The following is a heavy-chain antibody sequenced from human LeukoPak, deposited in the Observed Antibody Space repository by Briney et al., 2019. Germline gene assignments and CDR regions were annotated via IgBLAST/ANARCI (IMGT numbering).Heavy chain of an antibody. CDR2: ISWSSVSI. CDR3: AKGPSPDGYNSIFDY. D-gene: IGHD5-24*01. J-gene: IGHJ4*02. Sequence: DPGGSLRLSCAASGFTFDDYAMHWVRHAPGKGLEWVSGISWSSVSITYADSIKGRFTISSANAKNSLNLQMNSLRTEDTALYYCAKGPSPDGYNSIFDYWGQGTLVTVSA. V-gene: IGHV3-9*01. CDR1: GFTFDDYA.